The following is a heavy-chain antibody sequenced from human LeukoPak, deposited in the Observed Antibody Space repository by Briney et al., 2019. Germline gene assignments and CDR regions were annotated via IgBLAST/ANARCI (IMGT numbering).Heavy chain of an antibody. D-gene: IGHD2-8*02. CDR2: INHSGST. CDR3: ARDLSRGGVYYYYMDV. Sequence: SETLSLTCAVYGGSFSGYYWSWIRQPPGKGLEWIGEINHSGSTNYNPSLKSRVTISVDTSKNQFSLKLSSVTAADTAVYYCARDLSRGGVYYYYMDVWGKGTTVTVSS. CDR1: GGSFSGYY. V-gene: IGHV4-34*01. J-gene: IGHJ6*03.